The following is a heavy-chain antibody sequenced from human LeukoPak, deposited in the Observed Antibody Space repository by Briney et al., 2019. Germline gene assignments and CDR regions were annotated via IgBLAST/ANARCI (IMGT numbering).Heavy chain of an antibody. J-gene: IGHJ4*02. CDR3: ARDPSVGATTLDY. CDR2: IYYSGST. CDR1: GGSISSSSYY. V-gene: IGHV4-39*07. D-gene: IGHD1-26*01. Sequence: SETLSLTCTVSGGSISSSSYYWGWIRQPPGKGLEWIGSIYYSGSTYYNPSLKSRVTISVDTSKNQFSLKLSSVTAADTAVYYRARDPSVGATTLDYWGQGTLVTVSS.